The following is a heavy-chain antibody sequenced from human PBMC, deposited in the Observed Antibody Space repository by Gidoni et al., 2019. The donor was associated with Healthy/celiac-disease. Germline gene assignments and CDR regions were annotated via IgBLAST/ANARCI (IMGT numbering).Heavy chain of an antibody. D-gene: IGHD3-10*01. V-gene: IGHV1-18*04. CDR2: ISDYNGNT. Sequence: QVKLVHSEAAVKKPGDAMQVTCSASGSTSPSHVLSGVRQAPGQGLEWMGWISDYNGNTNYAQKLQGRVTMTTDTSTSTAYMELRSLRSDDTAVYYCARIITMVRGVILGNWFDPWGQGTLVTVSS. CDR1: GSTSPSHV. CDR3: ARIITMVRGVILGNWFDP. J-gene: IGHJ5*02.